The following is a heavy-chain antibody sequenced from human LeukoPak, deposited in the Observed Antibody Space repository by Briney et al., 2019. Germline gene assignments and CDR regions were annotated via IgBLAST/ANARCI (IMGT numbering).Heavy chain of an antibody. Sequence: GGSLRLSCAASGFTFSSYWMHWVRQAPGKGLVWVSRINSDGSSTSYADSVKGRFTISRDNAKNSLYLQMNSLRGEDTALYYCAKDRESSSGWYYFDHWGQGTLVTVSS. CDR2: INSDGSST. CDR1: GFTFSSYW. D-gene: IGHD6-19*01. CDR3: AKDRESSSGWYYFDH. V-gene: IGHV3-74*01. J-gene: IGHJ4*02.